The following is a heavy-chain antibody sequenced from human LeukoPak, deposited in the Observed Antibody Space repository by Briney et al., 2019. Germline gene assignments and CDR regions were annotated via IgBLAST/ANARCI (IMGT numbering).Heavy chain of an antibody. CDR3: ARGSGSYYPRSDY. CDR1: GFTFSSYG. CDR2: IWYDGSNK. Sequence: PGGSLRLSCAASGFTFSSYGMHWVRQAPGKGLEGVAVIWYDGSNKYYADSGKGRFTISRDNSKNTLYLQMNSLRAEDTAVYYCARGSGSYYPRSDYCGQGTLVTVSS. V-gene: IGHV3-33*01. D-gene: IGHD1-26*01. J-gene: IGHJ4*02.